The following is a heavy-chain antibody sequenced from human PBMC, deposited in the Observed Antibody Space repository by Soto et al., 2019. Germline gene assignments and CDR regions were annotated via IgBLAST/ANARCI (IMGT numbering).Heavy chain of an antibody. V-gene: IGHV3-33*01. Sequence: QVQLVESGGGVVQPGRSLRLSCAASGFTFSSYGMHWVRQAPGKGLEWVAVIWYDGSNKYYADSVKGRFTISRDNSKNTLYVQMNSLRAEDTAVYYCARERRDGQFDFWGQGSLVTVSS. CDR3: ARERRDGQFDF. CDR2: IWYDGSNK. CDR1: GFTFSSYG. J-gene: IGHJ4*02.